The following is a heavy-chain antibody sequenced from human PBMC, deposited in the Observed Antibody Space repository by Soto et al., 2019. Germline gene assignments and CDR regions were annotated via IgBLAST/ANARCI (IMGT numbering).Heavy chain of an antibody. Sequence: QVQLQQWGAGLLKPSETLSLTCAVSGGSFGAYFWNWIRQSPRKGLEWIVEINHSGIANYNPSLTSRVVASVDSSKNQFFLNLRSVTGADTAVYYCAVTATLNSCDPWGQGTLVTVSS. CDR2: INHSGIA. J-gene: IGHJ5*02. CDR3: AVTATLNSCDP. CDR1: GGSFGAYF. D-gene: IGHD1-20*01. V-gene: IGHV4-34*01.